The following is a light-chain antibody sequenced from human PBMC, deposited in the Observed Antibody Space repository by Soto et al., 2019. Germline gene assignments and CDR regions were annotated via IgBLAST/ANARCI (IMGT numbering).Light chain of an antibody. J-gene: IGKJ1*01. Sequence: EIVLTQSPATLSLSPGERATLSWRASQSVSSYLAWYQQKPGQAPRLLIYDASNRATGIPARFSGSGSGTDFTLTISSLEPEDFAVYYCQKRSNWPGTFGQGTKVDI. V-gene: IGKV3-11*01. CDR1: QSVSSY. CDR3: QKRSNWPGT. CDR2: DAS.